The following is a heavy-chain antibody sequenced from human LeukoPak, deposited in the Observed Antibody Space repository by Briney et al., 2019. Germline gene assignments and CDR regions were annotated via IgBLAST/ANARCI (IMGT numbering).Heavy chain of an antibody. J-gene: IGHJ3*02. D-gene: IGHD2-8*02. CDR2: ISSRSIYI. V-gene: IGHV3-21*01. Sequence: GGSLRLSCAASGFTFNIYSMNWVRQAPGKGLEWVASISSRSIYIYYTDSVRGRFTISRDNAKNSLYLQMNSLRAEDAAVYYCARDQDCTVSSCPRGDDGFDIWGQGTAVTVPS. CDR3: ARDQDCTVSSCPRGDDGFDI. CDR1: GFTFNIYS.